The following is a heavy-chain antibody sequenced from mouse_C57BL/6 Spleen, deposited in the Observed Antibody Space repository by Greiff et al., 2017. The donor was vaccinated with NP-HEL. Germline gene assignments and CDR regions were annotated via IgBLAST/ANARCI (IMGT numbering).Heavy chain of an antibody. CDR1: GFSLTSYG. CDR2: IWSGGST. CDR3: ARSSYAMDY. Sequence: VQLQQSGPGLVQPSQSLSITCTVSGFSLTSYGVHWVRQSPGKGLEWLGVIWSGGSTDYNAAFISRLSISKDNSKSQVFFKMNSLQADDTAIYYCARSSYAMDYWGQGTSVTVSS. J-gene: IGHJ4*01. V-gene: IGHV2-2*01.